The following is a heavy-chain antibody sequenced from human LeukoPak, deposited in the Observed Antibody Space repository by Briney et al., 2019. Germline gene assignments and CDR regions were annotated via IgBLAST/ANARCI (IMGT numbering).Heavy chain of an antibody. J-gene: IGHJ1*01. CDR1: GFTFSSYE. Sequence: PRRCLRPSCAASGFTFSSYEMNWVRQVPGNGLEWISYISSSGSTIYFADSVKGRFTISRDNAKNSLYLQMNSLRAEDTAVYYCARPSRPYRSSEYFQHWGQGTLVIVSS. CDR2: ISSSGSTI. V-gene: IGHV3-48*03. CDR3: ARPSRPYRSSEYFQH. D-gene: IGHD6-13*01.